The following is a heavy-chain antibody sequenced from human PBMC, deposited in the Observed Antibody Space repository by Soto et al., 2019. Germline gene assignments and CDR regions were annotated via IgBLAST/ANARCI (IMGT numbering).Heavy chain of an antibody. CDR2: MNPNSGNT. Sequence: QVQLVQSGAEVKKPGASVKVSCKASGYTFTSYDINWVRLATGQGLEWMGWMNPNSGNTAYAQKFQGRVTMTRNTSISTAYMEXSSLXSEDTAXYYXXRLXQDYAVAWGQGTLVTVSS. CDR1: GYTFTSYD. CDR3: XRLXQDYAVA. J-gene: IGHJ5*02. V-gene: IGHV1-8*01. D-gene: IGHD3-16*01.